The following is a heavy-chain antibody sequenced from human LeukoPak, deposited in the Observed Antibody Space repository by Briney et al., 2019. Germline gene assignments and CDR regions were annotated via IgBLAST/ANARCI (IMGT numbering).Heavy chain of an antibody. V-gene: IGHV3-21*01. Sequence: GGSLRPSCAASGFTFSSYSMNWVRQAPGKGLEWVSSISSSSSYIYYADSVKGRFTISRDNAKNSLYLQMNSLRAEDTAVYYCARDSLTIFNYGERYFDYWGQGTLVTVSS. D-gene: IGHD4-17*01. CDR2: ISSSSSYI. J-gene: IGHJ4*02. CDR1: GFTFSSYS. CDR3: ARDSLTIFNYGERYFDY.